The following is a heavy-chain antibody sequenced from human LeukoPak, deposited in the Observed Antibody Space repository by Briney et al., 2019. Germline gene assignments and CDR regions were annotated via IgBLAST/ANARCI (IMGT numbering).Heavy chain of an antibody. Sequence: GGSLRLSCAASGFTFSSYAMSWVRQAPGKGLEWVSAISGSGGSTYYADSVKGRFTISRDNSNNTLYLQMNSLRAEDTAVYYCAKVYRWSHDFGHWGQGTLVTVSS. CDR2: ISGSGGST. CDR1: GFTFSSYA. CDR3: AKVYRWSHDFGH. V-gene: IGHV3-23*01. D-gene: IGHD6-13*01. J-gene: IGHJ1*01.